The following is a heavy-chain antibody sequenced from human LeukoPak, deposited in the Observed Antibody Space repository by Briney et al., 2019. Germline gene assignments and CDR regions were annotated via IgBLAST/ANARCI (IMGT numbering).Heavy chain of an antibody. CDR3: ARDVPHNCFDT. V-gene: IGHV3-74*01. CDR2: IKRDGGGA. Sequence: GGSLRLSCAASGITFGNNWVHWVRQGAGEGRVWISRIKRDGGGAIYADSVKGRFTVSRDNAKNPLYLQMNSLRAEDTAVYYFARDVPHNCFDTWGQGTLVTVSS. CDR1: GITFGNNW. J-gene: IGHJ5*02.